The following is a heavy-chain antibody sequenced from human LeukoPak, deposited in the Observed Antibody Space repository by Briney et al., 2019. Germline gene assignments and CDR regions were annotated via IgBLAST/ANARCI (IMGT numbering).Heavy chain of an antibody. Sequence: SETLSLTCTVSGGSISSYYWSWIRQPPGKGLEWIGYIYYSGSTNYNPSLKSRVTIPVDTSKNQFSLKLSSVTAADTAVYYCARRGAYYYDSSGYSYYFDYWGQGTLVTVSS. D-gene: IGHD3-22*01. CDR1: GGSISSYY. V-gene: IGHV4-59*08. CDR2: IYYSGST. CDR3: ARRGAYYYDSSGYSYYFDY. J-gene: IGHJ4*02.